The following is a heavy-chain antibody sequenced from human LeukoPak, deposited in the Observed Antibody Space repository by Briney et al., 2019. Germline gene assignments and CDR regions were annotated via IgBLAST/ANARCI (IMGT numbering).Heavy chain of an antibody. CDR3: ARGKPSYGSGTFYRPLEPNYMDV. D-gene: IGHD3-10*01. V-gene: IGHV4-39*07. J-gene: IGHJ6*03. CDR2: IYYSGTT. CDR1: GGSISSSSHY. Sequence: SETLSLTCTVSGGSISSSSHYWGWIRQPPGTGLEWIGNIYYSGTTYYNPSLKSRVTISVDTSKNQFSLKLSSVTAADTAVYYCARGKPSYGSGTFYRPLEPNYMDVWGKGTTVTVSS.